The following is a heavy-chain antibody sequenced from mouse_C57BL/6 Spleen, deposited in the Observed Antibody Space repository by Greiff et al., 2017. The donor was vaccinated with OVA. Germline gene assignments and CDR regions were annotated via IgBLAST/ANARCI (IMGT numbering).Heavy chain of an antibody. J-gene: IGHJ4*01. CDR2: ISSGGDYI. D-gene: IGHD1-3*01. CDR1: GFTFSSYA. V-gene: IGHV5-9-1*02. Sequence: EVKLQESGEGLVKPGGSLKLSCAASGFTFSSYAMSWVRQTPEKRLEWVAYISSGGDYIYYADTLKGRFTIARDNARNTLYLQMSILKSEYTAMYYCTRDQDISNYYAMDYWGQGTSVTVAS. CDR3: TRDQDISNYYAMDY.